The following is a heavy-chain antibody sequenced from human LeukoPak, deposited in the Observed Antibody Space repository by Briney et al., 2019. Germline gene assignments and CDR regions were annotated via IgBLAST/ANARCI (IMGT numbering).Heavy chain of an antibody. CDR2: ISWNSGSI. J-gene: IGHJ4*02. Sequence: GGSLRLSCAASGFTFDDYAMHWVRQAPGKGLEWVSGISWNSGSIGYADSVKGRFTISRDNAKNSLYLQMNSLRAEDTAVYYCAIQTAAYSSSWYAFGYWGQGTLVTVSS. V-gene: IGHV3-9*01. CDR3: AIQTAAYSSSWYAFGY. CDR1: GFTFDDYA. D-gene: IGHD6-13*01.